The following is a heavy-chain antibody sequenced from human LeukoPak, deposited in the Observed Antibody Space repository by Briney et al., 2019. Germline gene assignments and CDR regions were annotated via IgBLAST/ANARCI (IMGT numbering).Heavy chain of an antibody. CDR1: GGSISSYY. Sequence: ASETLSLTCTVSGGSISSYYWSWIRQTPGKGLEWIGYIYYSGSTNYNPSLKSRVTISVDTSKNQFSLKLSSVTAADTAVYYCARGRGYSYGHFDYWGQGTLVTVSS. D-gene: IGHD5-18*01. J-gene: IGHJ4*02. CDR3: ARGRGYSYGHFDY. V-gene: IGHV4-59*01. CDR2: IYYSGST.